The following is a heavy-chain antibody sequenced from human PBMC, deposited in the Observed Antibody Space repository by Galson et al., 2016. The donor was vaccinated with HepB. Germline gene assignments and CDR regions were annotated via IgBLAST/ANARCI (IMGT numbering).Heavy chain of an antibody. CDR2: ISSSSSYI. CDR1: GFTFSSYS. V-gene: IGHV3-21*01. D-gene: IGHD4-17*01. J-gene: IGHJ4*02. Sequence: SLRLSCAASGFTFSSYSMNWVRQAPGTGLEWVSSISSSSSYIYYADSVKGRFTISRDNAKNSLYLQMNSRRAEDTAVYYCARAVSWDYGDYAGYWGQGTLVTVSS. CDR3: ARAVSWDYGDYAGY.